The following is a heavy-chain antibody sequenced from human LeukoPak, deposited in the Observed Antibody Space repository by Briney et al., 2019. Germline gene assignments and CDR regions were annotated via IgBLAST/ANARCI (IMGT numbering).Heavy chain of an antibody. V-gene: IGHV4-30-2*01. J-gene: IGHJ3*02. CDR3: ARDPSEGQLVGPAFDI. CDR2: IYHSGST. CDR1: GGSLSSGGDY. Sequence: SETLSLTCTVSGGSLSSGGDYWSWIRQPPGRGLEWIGYIYHSGSTYYNPSLKSRVTISVYRSKHQFSLKLSSVPAADTAVYYCARDPSEGQLVGPAFDIWGQGTMVTVSS. D-gene: IGHD6-6*01.